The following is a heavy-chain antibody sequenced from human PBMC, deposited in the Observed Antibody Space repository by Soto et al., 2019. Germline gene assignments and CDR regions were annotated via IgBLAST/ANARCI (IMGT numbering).Heavy chain of an antibody. V-gene: IGHV6-1*01. CDR2: TYYRSKWYN. Sequence: SPTLSRTCAISGDSVSDNSAAWNGISQSVSRCLEWLGRTYYRSKWYNDYAVSVKSRIIINPDTSKNEFSLQLNSVTPEDTAVYYCARERYGDYGRGTFDIWGRRTMVTVSS. CDR3: ARERYGDYGRGTFDI. CDR1: GDSVSDNSAA. D-gene: IGHD4-17*01. J-gene: IGHJ3*02.